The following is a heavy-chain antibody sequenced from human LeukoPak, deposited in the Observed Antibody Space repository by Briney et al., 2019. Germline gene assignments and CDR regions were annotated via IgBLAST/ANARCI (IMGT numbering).Heavy chain of an antibody. CDR3: ARDLTYCSGGSCYYYYYYMDV. J-gene: IGHJ6*03. CDR2: IYYSGST. D-gene: IGHD2-15*01. CDR1: GFTFSSYW. Sequence: GSLRLSCAASGFTFSSYWMSWVRQAPGKGLEWIGYIYYSGSTNYNPSLKSRVTISVDTSKNQFSLKLSSVTAADTAVYYCARDLTYCSGGSCYYYYYYMDVWGKGTTVTVSS. V-gene: IGHV4-59*01.